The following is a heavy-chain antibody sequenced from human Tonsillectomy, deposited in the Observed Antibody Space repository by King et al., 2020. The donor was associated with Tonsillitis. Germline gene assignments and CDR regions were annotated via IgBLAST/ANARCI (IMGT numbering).Heavy chain of an antibody. J-gene: IGHJ6*03. Sequence: VQLVESGGGVVQPGGSLRLSCAGSGFTFDDYAMYWVRQAPGKGLELVSLISGDGGSTYYASSVQGRFTISRDNSKNSLGLQMNSLRTEDTALYYCAKDVGDYYDSSDYYFYMDVWGKGTTVTVSS. CDR1: GFTFDDYA. CDR2: ISGDGGST. CDR3: AKDVGDYYDSSDYYFYMDV. D-gene: IGHD3-22*01. V-gene: IGHV3-43*02.